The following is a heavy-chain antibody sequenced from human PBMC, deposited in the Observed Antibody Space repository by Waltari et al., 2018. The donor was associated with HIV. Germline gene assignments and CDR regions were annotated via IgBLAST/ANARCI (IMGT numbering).Heavy chain of an antibody. Sequence: QAQLAQSGREVKPRGTSVRVSCQTSGYIFQNYGIHWVRQAPGQGLEWMAWISGYNSNTNYEQKFQCRLSVTMETSTSTGHLDLDDLRSNDSAIYYCARSTSYFDAFDIWGQGTEVTVSS. D-gene: IGHD3-10*01. V-gene: IGHV1-18*01. CDR3: ARSTSYFDAFDI. CDR1: GYIFQNYG. J-gene: IGHJ3*02. CDR2: ISGYNSNT.